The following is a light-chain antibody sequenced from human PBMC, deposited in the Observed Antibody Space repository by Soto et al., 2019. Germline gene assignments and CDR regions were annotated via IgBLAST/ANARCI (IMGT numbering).Light chain of an antibody. V-gene: IGKV3-20*01. J-gene: IGKJ2*01. CDR1: QSVSSGY. Sequence: EIVLTQSPGTLSFSPGQRATLSCRATQSVSSGYLAWYQQKPGQAPRLLIYAASNRANGIPDRFSGSGSGTAFTLTISGLEPEDFAVYYCYQYGSSPYTFGQGTKLEIK. CDR2: AAS. CDR3: YQYGSSPYT.